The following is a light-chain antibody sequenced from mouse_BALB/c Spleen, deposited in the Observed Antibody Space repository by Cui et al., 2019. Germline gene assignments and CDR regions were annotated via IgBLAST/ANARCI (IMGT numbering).Light chain of an antibody. CDR3: QQRSSYPFT. J-gene: IGKJ4*01. CDR2: STS. CDR1: SSVSY. V-gene: IGKV4-57*01. Sequence: QIVLTQSPAIMSASPGEKVTITCSASSSVSYMHWFQQKPGTSPKLWIYSTSNLASGVPARFSGSGSGTSYFITISRMEAEDAATYYCQQRSSYPFTFGSGTKLEIK.